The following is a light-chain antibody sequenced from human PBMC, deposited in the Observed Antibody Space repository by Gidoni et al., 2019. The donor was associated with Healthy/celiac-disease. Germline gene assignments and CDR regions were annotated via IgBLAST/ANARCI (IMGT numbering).Light chain of an antibody. CDR1: QSVSSN. CDR2: GAS. V-gene: IGKV3-15*01. Sequence: EIVMTQSPATLSVSPGERATLSCRASQSVSSNLAWYQQKPGQAPRLLIYGASTRATGIPARFSGSGSGTEFTLTISSLQSEDFAVYYCQQYNTWPPKSTFXQXTKLEIK. CDR3: QQYNTWPPKST. J-gene: IGKJ2*01.